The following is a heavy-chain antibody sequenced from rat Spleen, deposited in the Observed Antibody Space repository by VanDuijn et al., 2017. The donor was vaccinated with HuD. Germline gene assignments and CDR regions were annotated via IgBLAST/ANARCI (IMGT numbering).Heavy chain of an antibody. CDR3: VRQGYLRDWYFDF. CDR1: GFTFNNYW. CDR2: IRSDGSST. V-gene: IGHV5-29*01. D-gene: IGHD2-5*01. J-gene: IGHJ1*01. Sequence: EVQLVESGGGLVQPGRSLKLSCVASGFTFNNYWMTWIRQAPTKGLEWVATIRSDGSSTYYRDSVKGRFTISRDIAKSTLYLEMDSLRSEDMATYYCVRQGYLRDWYFDFWGPGTMVTVSS.